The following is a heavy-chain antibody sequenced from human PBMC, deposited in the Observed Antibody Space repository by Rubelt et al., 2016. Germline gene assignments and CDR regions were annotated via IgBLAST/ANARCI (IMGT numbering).Heavy chain of an antibody. V-gene: IGHV4-39*01. CDR2: IYYSGST. CDR3: ARRGYSYGSSFDI. J-gene: IGHJ3*02. Sequence: QLQLQESGPGLVKPSETLSLTCTVSGGSISSSSYYWGWIRQPPGKGLEWIGNIYYSGSTYYNPSRKSRVTISVDTSKNQFSLKLSSVTAADTAVYYCARRGYSYGSSFDIWGQGTMVTVSS. D-gene: IGHD5-18*01. CDR1: GGSISSSSYY.